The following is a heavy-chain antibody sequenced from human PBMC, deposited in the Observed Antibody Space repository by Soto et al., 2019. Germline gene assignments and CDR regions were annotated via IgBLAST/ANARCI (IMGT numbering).Heavy chain of an antibody. Sequence: PGGSLRLSCAASGFTFSDYYMSWIRQAPGKGLEWVSYISSSSSYTNYADSVKGRFTISRDNAKNSLYLQMNSLRAEDTAVYYCARSGEIQSYYYYGMDVWGQGTTVTV. J-gene: IGHJ6*02. CDR1: GFTFSDYY. V-gene: IGHV3-11*06. CDR2: ISSSSSYT. CDR3: ARSGEIQSYYYYGMDV. D-gene: IGHD3-16*01.